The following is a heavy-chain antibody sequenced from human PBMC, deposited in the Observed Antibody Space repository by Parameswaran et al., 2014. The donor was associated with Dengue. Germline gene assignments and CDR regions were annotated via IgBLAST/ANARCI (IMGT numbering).Heavy chain of an antibody. V-gene: IGHV3-21*03. J-gene: IGHJ4*02. D-gene: IGHD3-22*01. CDR3: ARDYKNYYDSSGYHTAFDY. CDR2: ISSSSSYI. Sequence: VRQMPGKGLEWVSSISSSSSYIYYADSVKGRFTISRDNAKNSLYLQMNSLRAEDTAVYYCARDYKNYYDSSGYHTAFDYWGQGTLVTVSS.